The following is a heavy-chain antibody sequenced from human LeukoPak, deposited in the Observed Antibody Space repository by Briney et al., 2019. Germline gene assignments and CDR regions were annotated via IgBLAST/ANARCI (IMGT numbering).Heavy chain of an antibody. CDR1: GGTFSSYA. CDR3: ARGIFGVVHHQPMDV. J-gene: IGHJ6*02. CDR2: VIPIFGTA. V-gene: IGHV1-69*01. Sequence: PWASVTVSCKASGGTFSSYAISWVRQAPGQGLEWMGGVIPIFGTANYAQKFQGRVTITADESTSTAYMELSSLRSEDTAVYYCARGIFGVVHHQPMDVWGQGTTVTVSS. D-gene: IGHD3-3*01.